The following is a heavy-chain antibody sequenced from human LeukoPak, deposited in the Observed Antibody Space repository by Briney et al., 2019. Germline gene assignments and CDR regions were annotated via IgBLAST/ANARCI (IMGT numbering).Heavy chain of an antibody. Sequence: GGSLRLSCTASGFTFGDYAMSWFRQAPGKGLEWVGFIRSRAYGGTTEYAASVKGRFTISRDDSKSIAYLQMNSLKTEDTAVYYCTRTDCSGGSCYSSEYHFDYWGQGTLVTVSS. CDR2: IRSRAYGGTT. V-gene: IGHV3-49*03. D-gene: IGHD2-15*01. J-gene: IGHJ4*02. CDR3: TRTDCSGGSCYSSEYHFDY. CDR1: GFTFGDYA.